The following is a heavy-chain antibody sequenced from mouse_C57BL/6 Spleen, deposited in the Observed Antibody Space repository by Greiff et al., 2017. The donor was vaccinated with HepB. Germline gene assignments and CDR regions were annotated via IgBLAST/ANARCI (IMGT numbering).Heavy chain of an antibody. CDR3: ARGDYGGWYFDV. CDR2: ISYSGST. Sequence: EVQLQESGPGMVKPSQSLSLTCTVTGYSITSGYDWHWIRHFPGNKLEWMGYISYSGSTNYNPSLKSRISITHDTSKNHFFLKLNSVTTEDTATYYCARGDYGGWYFDVWGTGTTVTVSS. V-gene: IGHV3-1*01. D-gene: IGHD2-4*01. J-gene: IGHJ1*03. CDR1: GYSITSGYD.